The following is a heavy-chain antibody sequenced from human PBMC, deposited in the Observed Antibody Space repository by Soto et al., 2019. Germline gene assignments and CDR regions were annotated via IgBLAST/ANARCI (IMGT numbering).Heavy chain of an antibody. CDR3: ARDRLVPYGYGMDV. Sequence: QMQLVESGGGVVQPGRSLRLSCAASGFTFRSYGIHWFRQAPGKVLEWVALIWFDGSKKYYLDSVKGRFAVFRANSKNTLYLQLNSLRVEDTAVYYCARDRLVPYGYGMDVWGQGTTVTVSS. CDR2: IWFDGSKK. J-gene: IGHJ6*02. D-gene: IGHD2-2*01. CDR1: GFTFRSYG. V-gene: IGHV3-33*01.